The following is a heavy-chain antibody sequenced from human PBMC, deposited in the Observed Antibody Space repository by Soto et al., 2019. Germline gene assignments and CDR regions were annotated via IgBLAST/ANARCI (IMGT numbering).Heavy chain of an antibody. CDR2: MSYSWTT. CDR1: GGSVSSGSYY. V-gene: IGHV4-61*01. CDR3: ATCVVELSKRMDV. J-gene: IGHJ6*02. Sequence: QVQLQESGPGLVKASETLSLTCTVSGGSVSSGSYYWTWIRQPPGKGLEWIGYMSYSWTTNYNPSLKTRVTISVDTSKNQFSLKLSSVTAADTALYYCATCVVELSKRMDVWGQGTTVTVSS. D-gene: IGHD3-16*02.